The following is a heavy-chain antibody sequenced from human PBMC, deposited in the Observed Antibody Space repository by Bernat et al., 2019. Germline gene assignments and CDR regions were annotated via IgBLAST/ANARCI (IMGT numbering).Heavy chain of an antibody. Sequence: EVQLVESGGGLIQPGGSLRLSCAASGFTVSNNYMSWVRQAPGKGLEWVSVIYSGGSTYYADSVKGRFTISRDTSKNTLYLQMNSLRAEDTAVYYCARDLRVYGDYYDAFDIWGQGTMVTVSS. CDR1: GFTVSNNY. V-gene: IGHV3-53*01. CDR2: IYSGGST. D-gene: IGHD4-17*01. J-gene: IGHJ3*02. CDR3: ARDLRVYGDYYDAFDI.